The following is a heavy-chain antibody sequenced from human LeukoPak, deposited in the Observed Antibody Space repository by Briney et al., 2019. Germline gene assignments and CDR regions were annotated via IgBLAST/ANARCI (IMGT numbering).Heavy chain of an antibody. Sequence: ASVKVSCKASGYTFTTYGISWVRQAPGQGLEWMGWFSTYNDNTNYAQKLQGRVTMTTDTSTSTAYMELRSLRSDDTAVYYCARGSGNYFLDAFDIWGQGTMVTVSS. CDR1: GYTFTTYG. CDR3: ARGSGNYFLDAFDI. D-gene: IGHD1-26*01. J-gene: IGHJ3*02. CDR2: FSTYNDNT. V-gene: IGHV1-18*01.